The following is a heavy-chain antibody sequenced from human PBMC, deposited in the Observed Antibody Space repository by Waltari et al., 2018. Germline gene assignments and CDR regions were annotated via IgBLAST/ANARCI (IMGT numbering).Heavy chain of an antibody. J-gene: IGHJ6*03. CDR3: ARERDHFGSGSYFYYYYYYMDV. CDR1: GFSISTSHYY. Sequence: QESGPGLVKPSETLSLTCTVSGFSISTSHYYWGGVRQPPGKGLEWIGTISYSGVSYYNSSLESRVTISLDTSKNQLSLRLASVIAADTAVYYCARERDHFGSGSYFYYYYYYMDVWGEGTTVTVSS. D-gene: IGHD3-10*01. CDR2: ISYSGVS. V-gene: IGHV4-39*07.